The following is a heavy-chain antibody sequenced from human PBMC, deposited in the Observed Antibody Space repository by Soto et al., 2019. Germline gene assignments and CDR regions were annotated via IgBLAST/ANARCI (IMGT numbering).Heavy chain of an antibody. CDR2: IWYDGSNK. CDR3: GLTTVTTLDSFDY. V-gene: IGHV3-33*01. CDR1: GFTFSSYG. Sequence: QVQLVESGGGVVQPGRSLRLSCAASGFTFSSYGMHWVRQAPGKGLEWVAVIWYDGSNKYYADSVKGRFTISRDNSKNTLYLQMNSLRAEDTAVYYCGLTTVTTLDSFDYWGQGTLVTVSS. D-gene: IGHD4-17*01. J-gene: IGHJ4*02.